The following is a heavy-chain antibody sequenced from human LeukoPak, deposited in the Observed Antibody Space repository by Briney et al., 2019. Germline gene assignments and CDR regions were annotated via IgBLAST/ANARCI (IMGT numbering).Heavy chain of an antibody. V-gene: IGHV3-30*14. CDR2: ISYDGSNK. CDR3: ARTEYSSSSQMIDY. Sequence: GGSLRLSCAASGFTFSSYAMHWVRQAPGKGLEWVAVISYDGSNKYYADSVKGRFTISRDNSKNTLYLQMNSLRAEDTAVYYCARTEYSSSSQMIDYWGQGTLVTVSS. J-gene: IGHJ4*02. D-gene: IGHD6-6*01. CDR1: GFTFSSYA.